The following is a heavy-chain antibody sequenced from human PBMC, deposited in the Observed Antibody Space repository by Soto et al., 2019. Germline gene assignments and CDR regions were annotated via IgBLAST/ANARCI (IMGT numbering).Heavy chain of an antibody. D-gene: IGHD6-19*01. CDR3: ARDVDGTGRYGA. J-gene: IGHJ4*02. V-gene: IGHV4-31*03. CDR1: GDSTISGDYY. Sequence: TLSLTCTVSGDSTISGDYYWTWVRQHPGKGLECMGYIYYSGYTRINPTLKRRLNISIDTSKNQFSLKPNSVTAAATAVYLCARDVDGTGRYGAWGQGTPVTVSS. CDR2: IYYSGYT.